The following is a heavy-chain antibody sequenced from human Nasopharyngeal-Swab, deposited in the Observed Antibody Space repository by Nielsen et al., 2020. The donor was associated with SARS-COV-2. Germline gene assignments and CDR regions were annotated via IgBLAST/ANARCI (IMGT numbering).Heavy chain of an antibody. D-gene: IGHD3-10*01. V-gene: IGHV4-39*07. CDR2: INHSGST. CDR1: GGSISSGGYY. Sequence: SETLSLTCTVSGGSISSGGYYWSWIRQPPGKGLEWIGEINHSGSTNYNPSLKSRVTISVDTSKNQFSLKLSSVTAADTAVYYCARDDGPDYYGSGSPDYWGQGTLVTVSS. J-gene: IGHJ4*02. CDR3: ARDDGPDYYGSGSPDY.